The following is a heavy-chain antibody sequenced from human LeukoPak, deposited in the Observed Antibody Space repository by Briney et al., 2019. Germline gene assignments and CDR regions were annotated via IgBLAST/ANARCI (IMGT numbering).Heavy chain of an antibody. CDR1: GYSFSDYG. J-gene: IGHJ6*02. CDR2: ISINSGDT. V-gene: IGHV1-18*01. Sequence: ASLKVSCRASGYSFSDYGITWVPQAPGQGRGWMGWISINSGDTNYAQKFQSRVTISTDTSTSTVYMEMRRLTSDDTAVYYCAREGGVVEGMLYIHPNEEDYYGMDVWGQGTTVIVSS. CDR3: AREGGVVEGMLYIHPNEEDYYGMDV. D-gene: IGHD2-8*01.